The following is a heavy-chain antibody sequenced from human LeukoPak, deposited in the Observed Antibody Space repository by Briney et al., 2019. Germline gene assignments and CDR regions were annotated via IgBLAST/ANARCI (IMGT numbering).Heavy chain of an antibody. D-gene: IGHD2-2*02. CDR2: IWYDGSNK. Sequence: PGRSLRLSCAASGFTFSSYGMHWVRQAPGKGLEWVAVIWYDGSNKYYADSVKGRFTISRDNSKNTVYLQMNSLRAEDTAVYYCATDCSSTSCYTWGQGTLVTVSS. V-gene: IGHV3-33*01. CDR1: GFTFSSYG. J-gene: IGHJ4*02. CDR3: ATDCSSTSCYT.